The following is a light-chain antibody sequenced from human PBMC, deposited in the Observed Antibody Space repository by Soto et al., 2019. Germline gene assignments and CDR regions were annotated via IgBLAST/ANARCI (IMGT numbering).Light chain of an antibody. J-gene: IGLJ1*01. CDR3: TSHAGTINFPYI. CDR1: SSDVGAYNY. Sequence: QSVLTQPPSASGSPGQSVTISCTGTSSDVGAYNYVSWYQHHPGKAPKLMVYEVNTRPSGVPDRFSGSKSGNTASLTVSGLQADDEADYYCTSHAGTINFPYIFGTGTKLTVL. V-gene: IGLV2-8*01. CDR2: EVN.